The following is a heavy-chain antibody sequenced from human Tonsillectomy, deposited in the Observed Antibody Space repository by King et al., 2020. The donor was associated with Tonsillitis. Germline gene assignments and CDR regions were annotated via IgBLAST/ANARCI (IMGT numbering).Heavy chain of an antibody. CDR2: IRYDGSNK. CDR3: AKMGGTWQHYVWGSYPNI. V-gene: IGHV3-30*02. D-gene: IGHD3-16*02. CDR1: GFTFSSYG. Sequence: VQLVESGGGVVQPGGSLRLSCAASGFTFSSYGMHWVRQAPGKGLEWVAFIRYDGSNKYYADPVKGRFTISRDNSKNTLYLQMTSLRAEDTAVYYCAKMGGTWQHYVWGSYPNIWGQGTRVPVSS. J-gene: IGHJ4*02.